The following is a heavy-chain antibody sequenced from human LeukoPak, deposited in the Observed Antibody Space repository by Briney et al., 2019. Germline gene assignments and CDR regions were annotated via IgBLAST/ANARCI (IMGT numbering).Heavy chain of an antibody. J-gene: IGHJ4*02. V-gene: IGHV3-30-3*01. Sequence: PGRSLRLSCAASGFTFSSYAMHCVRPAPGKGLEWVAVISYDGSNKYYPYSVKGRFTISRDNSKNTLYLEMTSMRAEDTAVYYCARAPTSCSGGSCYSLFYFGYWGQGTLVTVSS. CDR3: ARAPTSCSGGSCYSLFYFGY. CDR1: GFTFSSYA. D-gene: IGHD2-15*01. CDR2: ISYDGSNK.